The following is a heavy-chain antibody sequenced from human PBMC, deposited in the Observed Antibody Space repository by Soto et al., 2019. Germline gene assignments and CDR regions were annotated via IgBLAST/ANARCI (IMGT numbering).Heavy chain of an antibody. V-gene: IGHV4-59*01. CDR2: IYYSGST. Sequence: SETLSLTCSVSGASISSYYWSWIRQPPGKGLEWIGYIYYSGSTNYNPSLKSRVTISVDTSKNQFSLKLSSVTAADTAVYYCASRYGGNFDYWGQGTLVTVSS. CDR3: ASRYGGNFDY. D-gene: IGHD1-26*01. CDR1: GASISSYY. J-gene: IGHJ4*02.